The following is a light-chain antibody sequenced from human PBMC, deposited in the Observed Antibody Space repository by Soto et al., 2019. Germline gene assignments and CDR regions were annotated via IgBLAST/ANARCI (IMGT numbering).Light chain of an antibody. CDR1: QSISSW. J-gene: IGKJ1*01. V-gene: IGKV1-5*01. CDR3: QQYNSYPWT. Sequence: DIQRTQSPSTLSSSVGDRVTLTCRASQSISSWLAWYKQKPGKAPKLLSYDASSLESGVPSRFRGSGSGTEFTLTISSLKPDDFATYYCQQYNSYPWTFGQGTKVDIK. CDR2: DAS.